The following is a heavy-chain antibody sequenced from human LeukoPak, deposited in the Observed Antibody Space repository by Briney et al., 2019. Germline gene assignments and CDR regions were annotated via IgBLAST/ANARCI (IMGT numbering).Heavy chain of an antibody. CDR2: IYPGDSDT. D-gene: IGHD3-3*01. J-gene: IGHJ4*02. Sequence: GESLKISCQGSGYRFSSYWIGWVRQMPGRGLEWMGIIYPGDSDTRYSPSFQGQVTISADKSISTAYLQWSSLKASDTAMYYCARHNDFFDYWGQGTLVTVSS. V-gene: IGHV5-51*01. CDR3: ARHNDFFDY. CDR1: GYRFSSYW.